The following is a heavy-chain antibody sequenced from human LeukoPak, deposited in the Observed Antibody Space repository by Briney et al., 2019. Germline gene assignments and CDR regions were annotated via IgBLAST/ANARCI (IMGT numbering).Heavy chain of an antibody. Sequence: SDTLSLTCTVSSGSISTSLYYWGWVRQSPGKGLEWIANVYYSGSTFYNPSLKSRVTISVDTSKNQFSLKLSSVTAADTAVYYCARRGGAAAGTYFDYWGQGTLVTVSS. CDR1: SGSISTSLYY. J-gene: IGHJ4*02. CDR2: VYYSGST. D-gene: IGHD6-13*01. CDR3: ARRGGAAAGTYFDY. V-gene: IGHV4-39*01.